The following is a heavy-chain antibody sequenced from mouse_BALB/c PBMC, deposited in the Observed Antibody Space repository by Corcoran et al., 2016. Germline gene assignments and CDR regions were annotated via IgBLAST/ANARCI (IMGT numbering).Heavy chain of an antibody. CDR2: IDPANGNT. Sequence: EVQLQQSGAELVKPGASVKLSCTASGFNIKDTYMHWVKQRPEQGLEWIGRIDPANGNTKYDPKFQGKATITAETSSNTAYLQLSSLTAEDTAVYSCARGYYRYPYYVDYWGQGTTLTVSS. D-gene: IGHD2-14*01. CDR1: GFNIKDTY. J-gene: IGHJ2*01. V-gene: IGHV14-3*02. CDR3: ARGYYRYPYYVDY.